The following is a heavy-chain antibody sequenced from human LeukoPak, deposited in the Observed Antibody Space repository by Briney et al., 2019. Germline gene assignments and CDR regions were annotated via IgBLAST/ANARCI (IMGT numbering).Heavy chain of an antibody. D-gene: IGHD2-2*01. J-gene: IGHJ6*02. CDR1: GYTFTGYY. V-gene: IGHV1-2*02. CDR3: AREASQLLTSYYYYYGMDV. CDR2: INPNSGGT. Sequence: ASVKVSCKASGYTFTGYYMHWVRQAPGQGLEWMGWINPNSGGTNYAQKFQGRVTMTRDTSISTAYMELSRLRSDDTAVYYCAREASQLLTSYYYYYGMDVWGQGTTVTVSS.